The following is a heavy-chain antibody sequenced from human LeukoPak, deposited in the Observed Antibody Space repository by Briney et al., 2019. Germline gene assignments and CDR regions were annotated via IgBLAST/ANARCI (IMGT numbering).Heavy chain of an antibody. Sequence: GGSLRLSCAASGFTFEDYTMHWVRQVPGKGLEWVSLINWDGSHTFYTDSVMGRFTVSRDNNKNSLYLQMNSLRDDDMALYYCARGNSGSYSQDWFDPWGQGTLVTVSS. CDR2: INWDGSHT. J-gene: IGHJ5*02. CDR1: GFTFEDYT. CDR3: ARGNSGSYSQDWFDP. V-gene: IGHV3-43*01. D-gene: IGHD1-26*01.